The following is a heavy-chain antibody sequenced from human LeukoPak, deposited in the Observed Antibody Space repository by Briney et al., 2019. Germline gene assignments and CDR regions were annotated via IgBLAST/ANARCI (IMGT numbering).Heavy chain of an antibody. J-gene: IGHJ4*02. CDR2: ISSSGSTI. CDR3: ASWYYYDSSGYYRDY. Sequence: PGGSLRLSCAASGFTFSDYYMSWIRQAPGKGLEWVSYISSSGSTIYYADSVKGRFTISRDNAKNSLYLQMNSLRAEDTAVYYCASWYYYDSSGYYRDYWGQGTLVTVSS. CDR1: GFTFSDYY. D-gene: IGHD3-22*01. V-gene: IGHV3-11*01.